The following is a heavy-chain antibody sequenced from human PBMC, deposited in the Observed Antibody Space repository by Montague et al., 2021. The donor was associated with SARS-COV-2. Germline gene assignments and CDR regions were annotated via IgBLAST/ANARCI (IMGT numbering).Heavy chain of an antibody. CDR2: IYYSGST. V-gene: IGHV4-39*07. D-gene: IGHD6-13*01. CDR3: ARVGRQQLVRLYGMDV. Sequence: SETLSLTCTVSGCSISSSSYYWGWIRQPPGKVLEWIGSIYYSGSTYYNPSLKSLVTISVDTSKNQFSLKLSSVTAADTAVYYCARVGRQQLVRLYGMDVWGQGTTVTVSS. CDR1: GCSISSSSYY. J-gene: IGHJ6*02.